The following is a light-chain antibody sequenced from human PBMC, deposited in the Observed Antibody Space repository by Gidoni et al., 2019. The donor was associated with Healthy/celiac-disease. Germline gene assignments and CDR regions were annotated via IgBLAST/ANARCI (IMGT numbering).Light chain of an antibody. CDR3: QQSDNTPAHT. Sequence: EIQMPQSQSSLSASVGDRVTITCRASQSISSYLNWYQQKPGKAPKLLIYAASSLQSGVPSRFSGSGSGTDFTLTISSLQPEDFATYYCQQSDNTPAHTFGEGTKVEIK. CDR2: AAS. V-gene: IGKV1-39*01. CDR1: QSISSY. J-gene: IGKJ4*01.